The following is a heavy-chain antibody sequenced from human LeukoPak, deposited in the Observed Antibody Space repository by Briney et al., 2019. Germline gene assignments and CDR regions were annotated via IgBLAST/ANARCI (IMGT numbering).Heavy chain of an antibody. J-gene: IGHJ4*02. V-gene: IGHV1-8*01. Sequence: GASVKVSCKASGYTFTSYDINWVRQATGQGLEWMGWMNPNSGNTGYAQKFQGRVTMTRNTSISTAYMELSSLRSEDTAVYYCARDRRGWYWGGADYWGQGTLVTVSS. CDR3: ARDRRGWYWGGADY. CDR1: GYTFTSYD. CDR2: MNPNSGNT. D-gene: IGHD6-19*01.